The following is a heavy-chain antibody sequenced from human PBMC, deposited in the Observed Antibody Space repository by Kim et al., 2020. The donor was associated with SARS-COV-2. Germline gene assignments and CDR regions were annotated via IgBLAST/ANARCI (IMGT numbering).Heavy chain of an antibody. CDR1: GGSISSYY. CDR2: IYYSGST. V-gene: IGHV4-59*01. Sequence: SETLSLTCTVSGGSISSYYWSWIRQPPGKGLEWIGYIYYSGSTNYNPSLKSRVTISVDTSKNQFSLKLSSVTAADTAVYYCARVGIGLGSDIWGQGTMVTVSS. CDR3: ARVGIGLGSDI. J-gene: IGHJ3*02. D-gene: IGHD7-27*01.